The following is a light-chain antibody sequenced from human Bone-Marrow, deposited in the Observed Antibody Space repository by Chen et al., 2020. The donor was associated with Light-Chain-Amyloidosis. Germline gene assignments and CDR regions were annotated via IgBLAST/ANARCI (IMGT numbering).Light chain of an antibody. J-gene: IGKJ4*01. CDR1: QTISSNY. CDR3: QQYGTSPLT. Sequence: EIVLTQSPGTLSLSPGEGANLSCRASQTISSNYLTWYQQKFGQAPRLLSYGSSSRATGIPDKFTGSGSGTDFTLTLNRLEPEDFAMYYCQQYGTSPLTFGGGTKVEIK. CDR2: GSS. V-gene: IGKV3-20*01.